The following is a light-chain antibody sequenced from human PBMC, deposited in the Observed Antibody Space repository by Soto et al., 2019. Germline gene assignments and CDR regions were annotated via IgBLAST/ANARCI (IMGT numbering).Light chain of an antibody. J-gene: IGKJ5*01. CDR2: GAS. CDR1: QSVSGSY. Sequence: EIVLTQSPGTLSLSPGERATLSCRPSQSVSGSYLAWYQQKPGQAPRLLIYGASTRATGIPDRFSGSGSRTDFTLTISRLEPEDCAVYYCQQYGSSPPITFGQGTRLEIK. V-gene: IGKV3-20*01. CDR3: QQYGSSPPIT.